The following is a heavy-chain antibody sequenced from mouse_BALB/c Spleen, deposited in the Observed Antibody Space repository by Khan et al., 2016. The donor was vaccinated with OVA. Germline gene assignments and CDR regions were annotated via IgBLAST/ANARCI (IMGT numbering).Heavy chain of an antibody. CDR3: ARRYDPYYYAMDY. J-gene: IGHJ4*01. CDR1: GFTFSDYY. D-gene: IGHD2-3*01. CDR2: ISNGGGST. Sequence: EVKLVESGGGLVQPGGSLKLSCATSGFTFSDYYMYWVRQTPEKRLEWVAHISNGGGSTYYPDTVKGRFTISRDNAKNTLYLQMSRLKSEDTAMYYCARRYDPYYYAMDYWGQGTSVTVSS. V-gene: IGHV5-12*02.